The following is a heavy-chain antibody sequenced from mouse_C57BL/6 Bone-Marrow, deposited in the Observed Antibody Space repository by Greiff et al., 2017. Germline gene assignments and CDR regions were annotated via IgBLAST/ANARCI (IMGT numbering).Heavy chain of an antibody. V-gene: IGHV1-64*01. Sequence: VQLQQPGAELVKPGASVKLSCKASGYTFTSYWMHWVKQRPGQGLEWIGMIHPNSGSTNYNEKFKGKATLTVDKSSSTAYMQLSSLTSEDAAVFYCARRNYEAWFAYWGQGTLVTVSA. CDR2: IHPNSGST. CDR1: GYTFTSYW. CDR3: ARRNYEAWFAY. D-gene: IGHD1-1*01. J-gene: IGHJ3*01.